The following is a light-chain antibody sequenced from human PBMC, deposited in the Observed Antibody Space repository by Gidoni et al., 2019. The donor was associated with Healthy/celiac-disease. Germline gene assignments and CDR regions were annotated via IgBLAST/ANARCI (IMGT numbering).Light chain of an antibody. CDR2: LGS. J-gene: IGKJ2*01. CDR3: MQALQSPPT. Sequence: DIVMTQSPLSLPVTPGEPASISCRSSQSLLHGSGYNFLDWYLQKPGQSPQLLIYLGSNRASGVPDRFSGSGSGTEFTLKISRVEAEDVGVYYCMQALQSPPTFGQGTKLEIK. CDR1: QSLLHGSGYNF. V-gene: IGKV2-28*01.